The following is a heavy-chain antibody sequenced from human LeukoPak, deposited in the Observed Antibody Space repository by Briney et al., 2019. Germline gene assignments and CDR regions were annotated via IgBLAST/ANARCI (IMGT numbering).Heavy chain of an antibody. CDR1: GGSISSYY. D-gene: IGHD3-9*01. Sequence: KSSETLSLTCTVSGGSISSYYWSWIRQPPGKGLEWIGYIYYSGSTNYNPSLKSRVTISVDTSKNQFSLKLSSVTAADTAVYYCARSGPSDYDISTVSGYGMDVWGQGTTVTVSS. CDR2: IYYSGST. V-gene: IGHV4-59*08. CDR3: ARSGPSDYDISTVSGYGMDV. J-gene: IGHJ6*02.